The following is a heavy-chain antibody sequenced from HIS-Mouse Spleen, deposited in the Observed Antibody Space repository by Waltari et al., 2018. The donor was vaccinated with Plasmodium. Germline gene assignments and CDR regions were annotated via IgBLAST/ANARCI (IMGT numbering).Heavy chain of an antibody. CDR2: ISYEGSDK. D-gene: IGHD3-16*01. V-gene: IGHV3-30*18. J-gene: IGHJ4*02. CDR3: AKAQGVINFDY. Sequence: QVQLVESGGGVVQPGGSLRLSCAASGFTFSSYGMHWVRQAPGKGVVVVSVISYEGSDKYYADSVKGRLAISRDNSKCTLYLQMNSLRAEETAVYYCAKAQGVINFDYWGQGTLVTVSS. CDR1: GFTFSSYG.